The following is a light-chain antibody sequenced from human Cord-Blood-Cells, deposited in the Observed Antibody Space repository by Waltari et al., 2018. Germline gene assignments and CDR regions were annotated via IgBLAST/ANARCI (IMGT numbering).Light chain of an antibody. CDR3: CSYAGSSTYV. CDR2: EGS. V-gene: IGLV2-23*01. Sequence: QSALTQPASVSGSPGQSITIPCTGTSSDVGSYNLVSWYQQHPGKAPKRMIYEGSKRPSGVSNRFSGSKPGNTASLTISGLQAEDEADYYCCSYAGSSTYVFGTGTKVTVL. J-gene: IGLJ1*01. CDR1: SSDVGSYNL.